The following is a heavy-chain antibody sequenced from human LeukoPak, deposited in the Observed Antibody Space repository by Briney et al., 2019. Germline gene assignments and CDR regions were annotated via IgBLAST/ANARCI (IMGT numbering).Heavy chain of an antibody. J-gene: IGHJ5*02. D-gene: IGHD4-11*01. Sequence: GGSLRLSCAASGFTFNNYGMHWVRQAPGKGLEWVAFIQYDVSNKYYADSVKGRFTISRDNSKNTLYLQMNSLRAEDTAVYYCARHDYSNYVGWFDPWGQGTLVTVSS. CDR3: ARHDYSNYVGWFDP. CDR2: IQYDVSNK. V-gene: IGHV3-30*02. CDR1: GFTFNNYG.